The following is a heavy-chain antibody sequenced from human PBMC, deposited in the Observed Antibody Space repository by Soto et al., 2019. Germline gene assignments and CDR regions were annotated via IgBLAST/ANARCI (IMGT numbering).Heavy chain of an antibody. CDR1: GDSISSTNW. J-gene: IGHJ5*02. Sequence: QVHLQESGPGLVKPSGTLSLTCTVSGDSISSTNWWSWVRQSPGKGLEWIGEIYRGGSTNYNPSLESRVTISVDKSKNEISLKLRSVTAADTAVYYCTRDVWSGFYKWFDLWGQGTLVTVSS. CDR2: IYRGGST. CDR3: TRDVWSGFYKWFDL. V-gene: IGHV4-4*02. D-gene: IGHD3-3*01.